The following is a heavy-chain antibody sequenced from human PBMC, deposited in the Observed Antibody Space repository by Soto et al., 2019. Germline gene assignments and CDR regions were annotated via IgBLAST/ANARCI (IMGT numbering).Heavy chain of an antibody. Sequence: SGTLCLACAVSVGSLTINNWWSCPRQPPGQGVEWIGEIYRTGSTNYNPSRKSRVTISLDKSENQFSLKVTSLTAADTSVYYCASRDPGTSVDYWGQGTWGTVSS. V-gene: IGHV4-4*02. D-gene: IGHD1-7*01. CDR3: ASRDPGTSVDY. CDR2: IYRTGST. J-gene: IGHJ4*02. CDR1: VGSLTINNW.